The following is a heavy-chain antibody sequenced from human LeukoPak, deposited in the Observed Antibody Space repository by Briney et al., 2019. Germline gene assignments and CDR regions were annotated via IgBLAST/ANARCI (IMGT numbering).Heavy chain of an antibody. D-gene: IGHD3-10*01. CDR3: ARGGTLVRGVTMLSGMDV. CDR2: MSPNSGNT. J-gene: IGHJ6*02. Sequence: ASVKVSCKTSGYSFSSYDINWVRQATGQGLEWMGWMSPNSGNTGVYTQKFQGRVTMTRDTSISTAYMELSNLRSEDTAVYYCARGGTLVRGVTMLSGMDVWGQGSTVTVSS. CDR1: GYSFSSYD. V-gene: IGHV1-8*01.